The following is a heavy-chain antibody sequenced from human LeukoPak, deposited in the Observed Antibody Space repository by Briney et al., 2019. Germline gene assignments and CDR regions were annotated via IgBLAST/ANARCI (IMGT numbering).Heavy chain of an antibody. V-gene: IGHV3-7*01. CDR2: IKQDGSEK. Sequence: PGGSLRLSCAASGFTFSSYWMSWVRQAPGKGLEWVANIKQDGSEKYYVDSVKGRFTISRDNAKNSLYLQMNSLRAEDTAVYYCARVRFWSGYSKTYYFDYWGQGTLVTVSS. J-gene: IGHJ4*02. CDR1: GFTFSSYW. CDR3: ARVRFWSGYSKTYYFDY. D-gene: IGHD3-3*01.